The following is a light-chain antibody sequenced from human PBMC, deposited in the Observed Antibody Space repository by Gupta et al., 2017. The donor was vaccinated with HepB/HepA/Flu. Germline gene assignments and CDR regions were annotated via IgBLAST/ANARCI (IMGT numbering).Light chain of an antibody. CDR1: NIGSKG. CDR2: DDS. Sequence: SSVLTQPPSASVAPGKTARITCGGTNIGSKGVHWYQQKPGQAPVLVVYDDSDRPSGLPERFSGSNSENTATVTISRVEAGDEADYYCQVWDRSSDHVVFGGGTKLTVL. J-gene: IGLJ3*02. V-gene: IGLV3-21*03. CDR3: QVWDRSSDHVV.